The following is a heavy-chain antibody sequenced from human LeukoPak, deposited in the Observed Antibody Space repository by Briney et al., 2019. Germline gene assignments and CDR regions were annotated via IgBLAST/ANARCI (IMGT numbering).Heavy chain of an antibody. V-gene: IGHV3-21*04. CDR2: ISGSSYYI. CDR3: AKDPNGDYIGTFDG. D-gene: IGHD4-17*01. Sequence: GGSLRLSCAASGFTFSSYSMNWVRQAPGKGLEWVSSISGSSYYIYYADSVKGRFTISRDNSKNTLYLQMNSLRAEDTAVYYCAKDPNGDYIGTFDGRGQGTMVTVSS. J-gene: IGHJ3*01. CDR1: GFTFSSYS.